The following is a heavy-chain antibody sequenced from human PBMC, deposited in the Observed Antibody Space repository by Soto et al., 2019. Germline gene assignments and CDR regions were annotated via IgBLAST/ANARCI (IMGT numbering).Heavy chain of an antibody. Sequence: GASVKVSCKASGYTFTSYDINWVRQATGQGLEWMGWMNPNSGNTGYAQKFQGRVTMTRNTSISTAYMELSSLRSEDTAVYYCARARNLYQLPTYYYYMDVWGKGTTVTVSS. CDR2: MNPNSGNT. D-gene: IGHD2-2*01. V-gene: IGHV1-8*01. CDR1: GYTFTSYD. J-gene: IGHJ6*03. CDR3: ARARNLYQLPTYYYYMDV.